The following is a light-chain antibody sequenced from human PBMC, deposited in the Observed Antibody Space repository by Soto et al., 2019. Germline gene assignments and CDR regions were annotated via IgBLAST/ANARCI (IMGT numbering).Light chain of an antibody. Sequence: EIVLTQSPATLSLSPGERATLSCRASQSVSSSYLAWYQQKPGQAPKLLIYVASSMASGIPDRFSGSGSGTDFPLTISRLEPEDFAVYYCQQYGSSPRYTFGQGTKLEIK. J-gene: IGKJ2*01. V-gene: IGKV3-20*01. CDR2: VAS. CDR1: QSVSSSY. CDR3: QQYGSSPRYT.